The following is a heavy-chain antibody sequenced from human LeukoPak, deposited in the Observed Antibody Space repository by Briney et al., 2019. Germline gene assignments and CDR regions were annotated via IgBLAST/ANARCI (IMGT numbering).Heavy chain of an antibody. J-gene: IGHJ5*02. CDR3: ARGGDLAYCGGDCYSDWFDP. D-gene: IGHD2-21*02. V-gene: IGHV3-7*01. CDR1: GFTFSSYW. CDR2: IKQDGSEK. Sequence: GGSLRFSCAASGFTFSSYWMSWVRQAPGKGLEWVANIKQDGSEKYYVDSVKGRFTISRDNAKNSLYLQMNSLRAEDTAVYYCARGGDLAYCGGDCYSDWFDPWGQGTLVTVSS.